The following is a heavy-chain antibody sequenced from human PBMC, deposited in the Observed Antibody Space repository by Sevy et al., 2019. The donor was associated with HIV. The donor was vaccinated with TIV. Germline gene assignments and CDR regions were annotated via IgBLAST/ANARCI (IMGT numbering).Heavy chain of an antibody. V-gene: IGHV1-18*01. CDR2: ISAYNGNT. Sequence: ASVKVSCKASGYTFTSYGISWVRQAPGQGLEWMGWISAYNGNTNYAQKLQGRVTMTTDTSTSTAYMELRSLRSDDTAVYYCARDPGYSSGWYARWTPGHFDYWGQGTLVTVSS. CDR3: ARDPGYSSGWYARWTPGHFDY. J-gene: IGHJ4*02. CDR1: GYTFTSYG. D-gene: IGHD6-19*01.